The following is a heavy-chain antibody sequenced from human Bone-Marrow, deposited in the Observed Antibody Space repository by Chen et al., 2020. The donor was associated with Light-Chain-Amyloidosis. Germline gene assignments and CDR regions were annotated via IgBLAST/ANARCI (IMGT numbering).Heavy chain of an antibody. V-gene: IGHV3-23*01. CDR3: ANRGNDY. CDR1: GFTFTSYG. Sequence: EVQLLAPGGGLVQPGEALSLSCPASGFTFTSYGMTWVRQAPGKGLEWVSAISGSGGTTFYADSVKGRFTISRDNSKNTLYLQMTSLRVEDTATYYCANRGNDYWGQGTLVTVSS. CDR2: ISGSGGTT. J-gene: IGHJ4*02.